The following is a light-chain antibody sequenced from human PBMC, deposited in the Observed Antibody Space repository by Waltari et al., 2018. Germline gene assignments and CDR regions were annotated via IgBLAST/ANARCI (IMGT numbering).Light chain of an antibody. CDR1: NSNIGTNN. V-gene: IGLV1-44*01. J-gene: IGLJ3*02. CDR3: VSWDDSLNGWV. CDR2: TSN. Sequence: QSVLTQPPSTSGTPGQRVSISCSGTNSNIGTNNVNWYQQVPGTAPKHLIYTSNQRPSGVPDRFSVSQSGTSASLAITGLQPEDEGDYYCVSWDDSLNGWVFGGGTKLTVL.